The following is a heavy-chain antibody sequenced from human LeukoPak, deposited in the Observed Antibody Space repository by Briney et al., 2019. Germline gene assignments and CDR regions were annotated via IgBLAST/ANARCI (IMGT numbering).Heavy chain of an antibody. J-gene: IGHJ4*02. CDR2: ISSSSSYI. Sequence: GGSLRLSCVASGFTFSSYSMNWVRQAPGKGLEWVSSISSSSSYIYYADSVKGRFTISRDNSKNTLYLQMNSLRAEDTAVYYCAKSRTQGSYNSGKYWGQGTQVTVSS. CDR1: GFTFSSYS. CDR3: AKSRTQGSYNSGKY. D-gene: IGHD6-19*01. V-gene: IGHV3-21*04.